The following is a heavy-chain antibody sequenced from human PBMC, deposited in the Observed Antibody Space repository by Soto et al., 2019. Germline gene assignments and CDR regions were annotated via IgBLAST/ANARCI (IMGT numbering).Heavy chain of an antibody. J-gene: IGHJ4*02. CDR2: ISGSGGST. Sequence: PGGSLRLSCAASGFTFDNYAMSWVRQAPGKGLEWVSTISGSGGSTYYADSVKGRFTISRDNSKNTLYLQMNSLRAEDTAVYYCAKVCGGDCYGAYFDYWGQGTLVTVSS. CDR3: AKVCGGDCYGAYFDY. D-gene: IGHD2-21*02. V-gene: IGHV3-23*01. CDR1: GFTFDNYA.